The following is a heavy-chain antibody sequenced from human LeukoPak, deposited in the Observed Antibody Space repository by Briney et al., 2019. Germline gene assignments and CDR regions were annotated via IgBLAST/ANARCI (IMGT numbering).Heavy chain of an antibody. V-gene: IGHV4-31*03. CDR2: IYYSGNT. Sequence: SETLSLTCTVSGGSISSGGYYWSRIRQHPGKGLEWIGYIYYSGNTYYSPSLKSRLTISIETSKNQFSLKLRSVTAADTAVYYCARGQDDYSSFYTWFDPWGQGTLVTVSS. CDR1: GGSISSGGYY. D-gene: IGHD4-11*01. CDR3: ARGQDDYSSFYTWFDP. J-gene: IGHJ5*02.